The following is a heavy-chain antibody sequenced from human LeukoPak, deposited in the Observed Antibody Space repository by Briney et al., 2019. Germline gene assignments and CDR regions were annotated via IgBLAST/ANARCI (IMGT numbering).Heavy chain of an antibody. CDR1: GGSISGYH. Sequence: EPSETLSLTCNVSGGSISGYHWSWIRQPPGKGLEWLGYIYYSGSSNYNPSLKSRVTISVDTSKNQFSLKLSSVTAADTAVYYCARVPRSYYYYYYMDVWGKGTTVTVSS. CDR2: IYYSGSS. V-gene: IGHV4-59*01. J-gene: IGHJ6*03. CDR3: ARVPRSYYYYYYMDV.